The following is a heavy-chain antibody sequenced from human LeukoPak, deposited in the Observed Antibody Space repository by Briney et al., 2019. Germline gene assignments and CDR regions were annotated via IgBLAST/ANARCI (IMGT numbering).Heavy chain of an antibody. V-gene: IGHV3-23*01. D-gene: IGHD3-22*01. Sequence: SGGSLRLSCAASGFTFSSYAISWVRQAPGKGLEWVSAISGSGGSTYYADSVKGRFTISRDNSKNTLYLQMNSLRAEDTAVYYCAKDSGRDYYDSSGYYYPFDYWGQGTLVTVSS. CDR2: ISGSGGST. J-gene: IGHJ4*02. CDR3: AKDSGRDYYDSSGYYYPFDY. CDR1: GFTFSSYA.